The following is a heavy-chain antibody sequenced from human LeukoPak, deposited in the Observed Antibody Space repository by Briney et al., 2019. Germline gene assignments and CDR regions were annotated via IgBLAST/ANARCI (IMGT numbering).Heavy chain of an antibody. CDR2: SYYTSKWLN. CDR1: GDSISNDDAA. J-gene: IGHJ4*02. D-gene: IGHD3-10*01. V-gene: IGHV6-1*01. CDR3: AREMGSVHGY. Sequence: SQTLSLTCAISGDSISNDDAAWAWIRQSPSGGLEWLGRSYYTSKWLNDYALSVRSRVTITPDTSKNQFSLRLNSVTPEDTAVYFCAREMGSVHGYWGQGTLVTVSS.